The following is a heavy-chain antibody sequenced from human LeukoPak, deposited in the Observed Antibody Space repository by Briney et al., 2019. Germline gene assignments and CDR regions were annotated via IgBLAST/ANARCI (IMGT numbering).Heavy chain of an antibody. CDR3: AKGLGDDWFDP. Sequence: PGGSLRLSCAASGFTFSSYGMHWVRQAPGKGLEWVAVISYDGSNKYYADSVKGRFTISRDNSKNTLYLQMNSLRAEDTAVYYCAKGLGDDWFDPWGQGTLVTVSS. D-gene: IGHD4-17*01. V-gene: IGHV3-30*18. CDR2: ISYDGSNK. J-gene: IGHJ5*02. CDR1: GFTFSSYG.